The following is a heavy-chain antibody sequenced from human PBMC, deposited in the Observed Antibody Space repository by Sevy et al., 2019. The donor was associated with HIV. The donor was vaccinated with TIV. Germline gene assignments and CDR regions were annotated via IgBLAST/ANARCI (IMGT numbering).Heavy chain of an antibody. CDR1: GFTISRYA. V-gene: IGHV3-23*01. Sequence: GGSLRLSCAASGFTISRYAMSWVRQAPGKGLEWVSAISGSGGSTYYADSVKGRFTISRDNSKNTLYLQMNSLRAEDTAVYYCAKDQEYYDSSGRGINFDYWGQGTLVTVSS. CDR2: ISGSGGST. J-gene: IGHJ4*02. CDR3: AKDQEYYDSSGRGINFDY. D-gene: IGHD3-22*01.